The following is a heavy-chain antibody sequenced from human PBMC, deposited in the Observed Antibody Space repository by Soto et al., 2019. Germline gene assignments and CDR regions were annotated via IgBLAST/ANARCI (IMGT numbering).Heavy chain of an antibody. CDR2: INAGNGNT. CDR1: GYTFTSYA. Sequence: QVQLVQSGAEVKKPGASVKVSCKASGYTFTSYAMHWVRQAPGQRREWMGWINAGNGNTKYSQKFKGRVTITRDTSASTAYMELSSLRSEDTAVYYCARDLPYCSGGSCYSSYFDYWGQGTLVTVSS. J-gene: IGHJ4*02. V-gene: IGHV1-3*01. D-gene: IGHD2-15*01. CDR3: ARDLPYCSGGSCYSSYFDY.